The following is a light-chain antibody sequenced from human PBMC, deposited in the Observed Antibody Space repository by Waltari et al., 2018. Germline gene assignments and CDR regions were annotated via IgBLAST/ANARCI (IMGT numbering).Light chain of an antibody. CDR3: CSYAGSSTFVV. J-gene: IGLJ2*01. CDR1: SSEVGGYNL. V-gene: IGLV2-23*02. Sequence: QSALTHPASVSGSPGQSITISCTGTSSEVGGYNLVSRYHQHPGKAPKLMIDEVSKRPSGVSNRFSGSKSGNMASLTISGLQAEDEADYYCCSYAGSSTFVVFGGGTKLTVL. CDR2: EVS.